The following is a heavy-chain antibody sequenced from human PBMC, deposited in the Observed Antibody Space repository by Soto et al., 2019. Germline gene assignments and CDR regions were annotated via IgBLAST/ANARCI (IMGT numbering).Heavy chain of an antibody. CDR1: GGSISSYY. Sequence: QVQLQESGPGLVKPSETLSLTCTVSGGSISSYYWSWIRQPPGKGLEWIGYIYFSGGTNDNPSLKSRVTISVDTSKHQFSLKLSSVTAADTAVYYCARESRSWYGSIWDYWGQGTLVTVSS. D-gene: IGHD6-13*01. CDR3: ARESRSWYGSIWDY. J-gene: IGHJ4*02. CDR2: IYFSGGT. V-gene: IGHV4-59*12.